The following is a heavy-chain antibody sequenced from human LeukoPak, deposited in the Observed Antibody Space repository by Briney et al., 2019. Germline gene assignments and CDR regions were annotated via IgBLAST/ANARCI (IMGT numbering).Heavy chain of an antibody. CDR3: ANVAKGRYFFYYMDA. V-gene: IGHV1-18*04. J-gene: IGHJ6*03. Sequence: ASVKVSCKASGDSTNTYGDAWVRQAPGQGLEWIGWISPYSAYTKYADALQGRVTMTTDTSTTTSYMELRSLRSDDTAVYFCANVAKGRYFFYYMDAWGKGTTVTVS. CDR2: ISPYSAYT. CDR1: GDSTNTYG.